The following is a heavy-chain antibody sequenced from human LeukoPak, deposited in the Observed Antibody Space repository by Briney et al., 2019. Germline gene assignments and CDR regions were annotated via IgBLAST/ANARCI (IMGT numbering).Heavy chain of an antibody. CDR1: GGFISTYY. V-gene: IGHV4-59*08. CDR3: ARHTRDYYDSGGAFDI. J-gene: IGHJ3*02. Sequence: SETLSLTWPVAGGFISTYYWSSIRQPPGKGLEWIGYIYYSGSTNYNPSLKSRVTISVDTSKKQLTLKLSSVTAADTAVYYCARHTRDYYDSGGAFDIWGQGTMVTVSS. CDR2: IYYSGST. D-gene: IGHD3-22*01.